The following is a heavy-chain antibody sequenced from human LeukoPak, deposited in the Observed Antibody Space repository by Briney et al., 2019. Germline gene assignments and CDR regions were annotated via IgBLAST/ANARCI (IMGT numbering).Heavy chain of an antibody. CDR1: GFTFSNAW. CDR3: TAREMSGGDY. CDR2: IKSKTDGGTT. D-gene: IGHD5-24*01. J-gene: IGHJ4*02. V-gene: IGHV3-15*01. Sequence: GGSLRLSCAASGFTFSNAWMSWVRQAPGKGLEWVGRIKSKTDGGTTDYAAPVKGRFTISRDDSKNTLYMQMTSLRTEAAAVYYCTAREMSGGDYWGQGTLVTVSS.